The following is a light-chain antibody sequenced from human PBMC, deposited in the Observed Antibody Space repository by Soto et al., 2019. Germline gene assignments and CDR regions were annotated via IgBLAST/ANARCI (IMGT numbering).Light chain of an antibody. V-gene: IGLV1-51*02. CDR1: SSNIGNNY. Sequence: QSVLTQPPSVSAAPGQKVIISYSGSSSNIGNNYVSWYQQLPGTAPKLLIYENNKRPSGIPDRFSGSKSGTSATLGITGLQTGDEADYHCGTWDSSLSAVVFGGGTKVTVL. J-gene: IGLJ3*02. CDR2: ENN. CDR3: GTWDSSLSAVV.